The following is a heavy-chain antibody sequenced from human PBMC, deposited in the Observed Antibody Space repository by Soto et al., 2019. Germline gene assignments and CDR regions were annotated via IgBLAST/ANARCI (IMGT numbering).Heavy chain of an antibody. CDR3: ATSYGDPYYYYYGMDV. Sequence: GESLKISCEGSGFSFSKYKIGWVRQMPGKGLEWMGIINPGDSDTRYSPSFQGQVTISADKSISTAYLQWSTLKASDTATYYCATSYGDPYYYYYGMDVWGKGTTVTVSS. J-gene: IGHJ6*04. CDR1: GFSFSKYK. V-gene: IGHV5-51*01. CDR2: INPGDSDT. D-gene: IGHD4-17*01.